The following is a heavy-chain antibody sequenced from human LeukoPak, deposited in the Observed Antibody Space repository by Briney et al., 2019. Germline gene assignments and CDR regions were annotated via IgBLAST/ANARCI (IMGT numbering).Heavy chain of an antibody. CDR2: INPSGGST. D-gene: IGHD5-12*01. CDR3: ARVGGYDFPLFDY. CDR1: GGTFSSYA. J-gene: IGHJ4*02. Sequence: GPVEVSCKASGGTFSSYAISWVRQAPGQGLEWMGIINPSGGSTSYAQKFQGRVTMTRDTSTSTVYMELSSLRSEDTAVYYCARVGGYDFPLFDYWGQGTLVTVSS. V-gene: IGHV1-46*01.